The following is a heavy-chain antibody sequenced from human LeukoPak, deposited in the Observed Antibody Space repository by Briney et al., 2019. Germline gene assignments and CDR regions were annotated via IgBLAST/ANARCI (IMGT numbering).Heavy chain of an antibody. Sequence: SVKVSCKASGGTFSSYAISWVRQAPGQGLEWMGGIIPIFGTASYAQKFQGRVTITTDESTSTAYMELSSLRSEDTAVYYCALGSSGYLLGYWGQGTLVTVSS. CDR3: ALGSSGYLLGY. J-gene: IGHJ4*02. D-gene: IGHD3-22*01. CDR2: IIPIFGTA. V-gene: IGHV1-69*05. CDR1: GGTFSSYA.